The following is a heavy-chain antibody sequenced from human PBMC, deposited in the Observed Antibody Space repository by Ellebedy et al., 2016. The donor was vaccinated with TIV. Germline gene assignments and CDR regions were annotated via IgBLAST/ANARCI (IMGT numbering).Heavy chain of an antibody. D-gene: IGHD6-19*01. J-gene: IGHJ4*02. CDR2: INTDTGHA. CDR1: GYTFNRHA. CDR3: ARDGGVGWYSLD. V-gene: IGHV1-3*04. Sequence: AASVKVSCKASGYTFNRHAIHWVRQVPGQRPEWMGWINTDTGHAEYSKNFQGRVTIGRDTSASTAYMAVSSLTSEDTAVYYCARDGGVGWYSLDWGQGTLITVSS.